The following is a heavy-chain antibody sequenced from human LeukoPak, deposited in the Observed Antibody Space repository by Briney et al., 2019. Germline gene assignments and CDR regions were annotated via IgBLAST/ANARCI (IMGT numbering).Heavy chain of an antibody. CDR2: ISSSSSYI. CDR1: GFTFSSYS. D-gene: IGHD2-21*02. J-gene: IGHJ4*02. CDR3: ATGVAYCGGDCYRAHFDY. V-gene: IGHV3-21*01. Sequence: GGSLRLSCAASGFTFSSYSMNCVRQAPGKGLEWVSYISSSSSYIYYADSVKGRFTISRDNAKNSLYLQMNSLRAEDTAVYYCATGVAYCGGDCYRAHFDYWGQGTLVTVSS.